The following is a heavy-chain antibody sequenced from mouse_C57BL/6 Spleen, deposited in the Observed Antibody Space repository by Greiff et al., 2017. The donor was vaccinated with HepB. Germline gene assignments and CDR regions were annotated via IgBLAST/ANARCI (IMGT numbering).Heavy chain of an antibody. CDR2: ISYDGSN. D-gene: IGHD3-3*01. Sequence: EVKLMESGPGLVKPSQSLSLTCSVTGYSITSGYYWNWIRQFPGNKLEWMGYISYDGSNNYNPSLKNRISITRDTSKNQFFLKLNSVTTEDTATYYCARDGLGQGFDYWGQGTTLTVSS. V-gene: IGHV3-6*01. CDR3: ARDGLGQGFDY. J-gene: IGHJ2*01. CDR1: GYSITSGYY.